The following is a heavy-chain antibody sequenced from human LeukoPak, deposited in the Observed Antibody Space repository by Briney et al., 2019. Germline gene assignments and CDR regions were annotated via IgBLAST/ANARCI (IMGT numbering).Heavy chain of an antibody. D-gene: IGHD4-17*01. CDR2: INHSGST. V-gene: IGHV4-34*01. Sequence: SETLSLTCAVYGGSFSGYYWSWIRQPPGKGLEWIGEINHSGSTNYNPSLKSRATISVDTSKNQFSLKLSSVTAADTAVYYCARGGTTVTSGDNWFDPWGQGTLVTVSS. J-gene: IGHJ5*02. CDR3: ARGGTTVTSGDNWFDP. CDR1: GGSFSGYY.